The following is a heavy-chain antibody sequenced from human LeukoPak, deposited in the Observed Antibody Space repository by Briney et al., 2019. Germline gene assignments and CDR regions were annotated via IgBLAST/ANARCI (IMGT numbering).Heavy chain of an antibody. J-gene: IGHJ4*02. Sequence: GGSLRLSCAASGFTFSSYAMSWIRQAPGKGLEWVSAIGGSGGSTYYADSVKGRFTISRDNSKNTLYLQMNSLRAEDTAVYYCAKDRPSGYFRPYYFDYWGQGTLVTVSS. V-gene: IGHV3-23*01. CDR2: IGGSGGST. D-gene: IGHD3-22*01. CDR1: GFTFSSYA. CDR3: AKDRPSGYFRPYYFDY.